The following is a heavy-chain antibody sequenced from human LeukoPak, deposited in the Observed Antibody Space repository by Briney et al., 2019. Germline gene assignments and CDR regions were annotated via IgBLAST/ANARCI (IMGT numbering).Heavy chain of an antibody. CDR1: GFTFSSYS. J-gene: IGHJ6*03. Sequence: PGGPLRLSCAASGFTFSSYSMNWVRQAPGKGLEWVSSISSSSSYIYYADSVKGRFTISRDNAKNSLYLQMNSLRAEDTAVYYCARGYYYGSGSYGWTYYYYMDVWGKGTTVTVSS. CDR3: ARGYYYGSGSYGWTYYYYMDV. CDR2: ISSSSSYI. D-gene: IGHD3-10*01. V-gene: IGHV3-21*01.